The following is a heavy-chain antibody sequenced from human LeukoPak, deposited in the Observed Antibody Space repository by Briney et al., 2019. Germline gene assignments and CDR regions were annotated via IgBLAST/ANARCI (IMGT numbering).Heavy chain of an antibody. J-gene: IGHJ4*02. CDR1: GLTLSDVW. CDR2: IRSKTAGGTT. Sequence: PGGSLRLSCAVSGLTLSDVWMNWVRQAPGKGLEWVGRIRSKTAGGTTDFAAPVNGRFTILRDDSENTVYLQMNSLTTEDTAVYYCSQGSGQYFHYWGQGTLVTVSS. CDR3: SQGSGQYFHY. D-gene: IGHD2-15*01. V-gene: IGHV3-15*07.